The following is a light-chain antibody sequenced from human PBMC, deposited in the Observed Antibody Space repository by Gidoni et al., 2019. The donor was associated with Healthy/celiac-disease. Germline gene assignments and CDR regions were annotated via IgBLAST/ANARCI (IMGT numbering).Light chain of an antibody. J-gene: IGLJ2*01. Sequence: SSELTQDPAVSVALGQTVRITGTGDSLRSYYASWYQQKPGQAPVLVIYGKNNRPSGIPDRFSGSSSGNTASLTITGAQAEDEADYYCNSRDSSGNHPVVFGGGTKLTVL. CDR1: SLRSYY. CDR3: NSRDSSGNHPVV. CDR2: GKN. V-gene: IGLV3-19*01.